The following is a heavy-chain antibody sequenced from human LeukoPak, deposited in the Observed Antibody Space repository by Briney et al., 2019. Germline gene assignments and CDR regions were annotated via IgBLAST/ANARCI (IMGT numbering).Heavy chain of an antibody. D-gene: IGHD3-9*01. CDR3: ARMYYDILTGYYGWFDP. CDR1: GGSISSSSYY. CDR2: IYYSGST. J-gene: IGHJ5*02. Sequence: SETLSLTCTVSGGSISSSSYYWGWIRQPPGKGLEWIGSIYYSGSTYYNPSLKSRVTLSVDTPNNQFSLKLSSVTAADTAVYYCARMYYDILTGYYGWFDPWGQGTLATVSS. V-gene: IGHV4-39*01.